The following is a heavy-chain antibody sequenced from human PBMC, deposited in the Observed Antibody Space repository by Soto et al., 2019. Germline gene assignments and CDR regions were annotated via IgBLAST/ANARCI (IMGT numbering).Heavy chain of an antibody. CDR1: GGTFSSYA. CDR2: IIPIFGTA. CDR3: ARAPPEGEQLVRGWGDYFDY. D-gene: IGHD6-6*01. V-gene: IGHV1-69*13. J-gene: IGHJ4*02. Sequence: ASVKVSCKASGGTFSSYAISWVRQAPGQGLEWMGGIIPIFGTANYAQKFQGRVTITADESTSTAYMELSSLRSEDTAVYYCARAPPEGEQLVRGWGDYFDYWGQGTLVTVSS.